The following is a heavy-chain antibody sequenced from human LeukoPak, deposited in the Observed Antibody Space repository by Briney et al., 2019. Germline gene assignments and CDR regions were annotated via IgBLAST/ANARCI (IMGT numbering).Heavy chain of an antibody. D-gene: IGHD3-3*01. CDR3: ARSRFASFDY. CDR2: IYYSGST. CDR1: GGSISSSSYY. J-gene: IGHJ4*02. Sequence: PSETLSLTCTVSGGSISSSSYYWGWIRQPPGKGLEWIGSIYYSGSTYYNPSLKSRVTISVDKSKNQFSLKLSSVTAADTAVYYCARSRFASFDYWGQGTLVTVSS. V-gene: IGHV4-39*07.